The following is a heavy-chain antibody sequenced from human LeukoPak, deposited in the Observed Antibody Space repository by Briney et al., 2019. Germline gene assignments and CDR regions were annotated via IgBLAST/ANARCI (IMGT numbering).Heavy chain of an antibody. Sequence: PGGSLRLPCAASGFTFSNAWMSWVRQAPGKGLEWVGHIKSKTDGGTTDYAAPVKGRFTISRDDSKNTVYLQMNSLKNEDTAVYYCTTPRGYHYDGSGYYPLDFNIWGQGTMVTVSS. J-gene: IGHJ3*02. CDR2: IKSKTDGGTT. CDR3: TTPRGYHYDGSGYYPLDFNI. V-gene: IGHV3-15*01. D-gene: IGHD3-22*01. CDR1: GFTFSNAW.